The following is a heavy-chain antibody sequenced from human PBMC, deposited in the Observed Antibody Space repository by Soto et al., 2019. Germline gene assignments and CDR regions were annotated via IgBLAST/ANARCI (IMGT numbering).Heavy chain of an antibody. D-gene: IGHD2-8*01. Sequence: QVQLQESGPGLVKPSQTLSLTCTVSGGSISSGGYYWSWIRQHPGKGLEWIGYIYYRGSTYYNPSLKSRVTISVDTSKNQFSLKLSSVTAADTAVYYCASRYCTNGVCYHHDAFDIWGQGTMVTVSS. CDR2: IYYRGST. V-gene: IGHV4-31*03. CDR3: ASRYCTNGVCYHHDAFDI. CDR1: GGSISSGGYY. J-gene: IGHJ3*02.